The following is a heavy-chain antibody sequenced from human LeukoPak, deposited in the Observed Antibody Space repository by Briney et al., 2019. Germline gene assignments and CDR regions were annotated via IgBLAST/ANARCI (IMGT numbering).Heavy chain of an antibody. Sequence: SVKVSCKASGGTFSSYAISWVRQAPGQGPEWMGGIIPIFGTANYAHKVQGRVTITTDESTSTPYMELSSLRSEDTAVYYCARGVEGPLLWWFDPWGQGTLVTASS. J-gene: IGHJ5*02. D-gene: IGHD2-15*01. CDR2: IIPIFGTA. V-gene: IGHV1-69*05. CDR3: ARGVEGPLLWWFDP. CDR1: GGTFSSYA.